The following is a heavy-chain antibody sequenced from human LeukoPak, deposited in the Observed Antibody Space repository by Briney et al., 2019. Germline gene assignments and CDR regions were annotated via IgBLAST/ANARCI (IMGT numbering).Heavy chain of an antibody. Sequence: AGGSLRLSCAASGFTFNSAWMSWVRQAPGKGLEWVGRIKGKTAAGAPDYVASMKGRFTISRDDSKNTLFLQMNSLKTEDTAVYYCITGDYDFWSGFYSPNHYFDYWGQGTLVTVSS. CDR1: GFTFNSAW. V-gene: IGHV3-15*01. CDR3: ITGDYDFWSGFYSPNHYFDY. CDR2: IKGKTAAGAP. J-gene: IGHJ4*02. D-gene: IGHD3-3*01.